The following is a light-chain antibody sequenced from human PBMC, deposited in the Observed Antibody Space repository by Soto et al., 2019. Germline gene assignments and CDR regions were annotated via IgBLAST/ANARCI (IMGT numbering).Light chain of an antibody. V-gene: IGKV3-20*01. CDR2: GAS. J-gene: IGKJ1*01. CDR3: QQYGSSTET. Sequence: EIVLTQSPGTLSLSLGERASLSCRASQSVSSSYLAWYQQKPGQAPRLLIYGASSRATGIPDRFSGSGSGTDFTLTISRLEPEDFAVHYCQQYGSSTETFGQGTKVDI. CDR1: QSVSSSY.